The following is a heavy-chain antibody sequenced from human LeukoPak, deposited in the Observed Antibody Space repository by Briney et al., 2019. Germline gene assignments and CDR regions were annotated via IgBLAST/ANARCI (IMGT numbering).Heavy chain of an antibody. CDR2: IYYSGST. D-gene: IGHD5-18*01. CDR3: ARGALDTKTRFDY. J-gene: IGHJ4*02. Sequence: KPSETLSLTCSVAGGSMSIYYWSWIRQPPGKGLEWIGYIYYSGSTKYNPSLKSRVTISVDASKNQFSLRLSSLTAADTAVYYCARGALDTKTRFDYWGQGTLVTVSS. CDR1: GGSMSIYY. V-gene: IGHV4-59*01.